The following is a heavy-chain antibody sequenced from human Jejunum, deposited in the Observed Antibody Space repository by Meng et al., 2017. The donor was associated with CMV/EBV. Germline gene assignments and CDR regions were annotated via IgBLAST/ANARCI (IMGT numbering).Heavy chain of an antibody. CDR2: ISTDGSST. CDR1: ALTFSGCG. D-gene: IGHD3-10*01. V-gene: IGHV3-74*01. CDR3: ARSHGCNYGCFDS. J-gene: IGHJ4*02. Sequence: ALTFSGCGMHWVGQAPGKGLVWVARISTDGSSTNYADSVRGRFTISRDTAKDSLYLQMNSLRAGDTAVYYCARSHGCNYGCFDSWGQGTLVTVSS.